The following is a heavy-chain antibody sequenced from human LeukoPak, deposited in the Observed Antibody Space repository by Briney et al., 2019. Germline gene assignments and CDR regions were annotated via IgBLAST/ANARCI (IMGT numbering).Heavy chain of an antibody. CDR2: ISGSGGST. D-gene: IGHD6-13*01. CDR3: AKQIAAADDYYYYGIDV. Sequence: GGSLRLSCAASGFTFSSYAMSWVRQAPGKGLEWVSAISGSGGSTYYADSVKGRFTISRDNSKNTLYLQMNSLRAEDTAVYYCAKQIAAADDYYYYGIDVWGQGTTVTVSS. J-gene: IGHJ6*02. V-gene: IGHV3-23*01. CDR1: GFTFSSYA.